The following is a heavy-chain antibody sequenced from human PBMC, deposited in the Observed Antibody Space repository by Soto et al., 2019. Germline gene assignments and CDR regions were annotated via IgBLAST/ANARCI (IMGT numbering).Heavy chain of an antibody. CDR1: GFTFSSYA. CDR3: AKENGDYDFWSGYPDGMDV. Sequence: GGSLRLSCAASGFTFSSYAMSWVRQAPGKGLEWVSAISGSGGSTYYADSVQGRFTIFRDNAKNSLYLQMNSLRAEDTAVYYCAKENGDYDFWSGYPDGMDVWGQGTTVTVSS. CDR2: ISGSGGST. J-gene: IGHJ6*02. V-gene: IGHV3-23*01. D-gene: IGHD3-3*01.